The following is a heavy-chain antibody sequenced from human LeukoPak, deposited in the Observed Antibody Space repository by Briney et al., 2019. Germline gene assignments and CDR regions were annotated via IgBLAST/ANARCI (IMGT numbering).Heavy chain of an antibody. CDR2: ISGSGGTS. CDR3: ARGVYYDQGVTFFDY. CDR1: GFTFNRYG. Sequence: GGSLRLPCAASGFTFNRYGMSWVRQAPGKGLEWVSAISGSGGTSYYADSVKGRFTISRDNSKNTLYLQINSLRAEDTAVYYCARGVYYDQGVTFFDYWGQGTLVTVSS. V-gene: IGHV3-23*01. J-gene: IGHJ4*02. D-gene: IGHD3-22*01.